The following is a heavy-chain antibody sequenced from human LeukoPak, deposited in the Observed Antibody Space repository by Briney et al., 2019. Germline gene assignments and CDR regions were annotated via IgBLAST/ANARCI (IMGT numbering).Heavy chain of an antibody. Sequence: ASVKVSCKASGFTFTDYYMHWVRQAPGQGLEWMGWINPNSGGTSYAQKSQGRVTMTTDTSISTAYMEVSRLRSDDTDVYYCAGVRIGQQLDKYYYYAMAIWGQGTTVTVSS. J-gene: IGHJ6*02. CDR3: AGVRIGQQLDKYYYYAMAI. CDR1: GFTFTDYY. CDR2: INPNSGGT. D-gene: IGHD6-13*01. V-gene: IGHV1-2*02.